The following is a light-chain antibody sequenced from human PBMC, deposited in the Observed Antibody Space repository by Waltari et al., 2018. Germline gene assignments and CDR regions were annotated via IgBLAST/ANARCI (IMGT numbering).Light chain of an antibody. CDR3: QHYKDYPLT. J-gene: IGKJ4*01. CDR1: QGINNY. V-gene: IGKV1-16*02. CDR2: DAS. Sequence: DIQMTQSPSSLSASVGDRVTITCRASQGINNYLAWIQQKPGKAPKTLIYDASTLQSGVPSKFSGSGSGTDFTLTINSLQPEDCATYYCQHYKDYPLTFGGGTKVEI.